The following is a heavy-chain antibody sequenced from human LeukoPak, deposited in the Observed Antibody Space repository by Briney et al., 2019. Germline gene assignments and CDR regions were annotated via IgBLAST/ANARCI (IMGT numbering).Heavy chain of an antibody. J-gene: IGHJ6*03. V-gene: IGHV1-69*05. D-gene: IGHD3-3*01. CDR1: GGTFSSYA. CDR3: ARDNPRGVWSGSKADYYYYYMDV. Sequence: SVKVSYKASGGTFSSYAISWVRQAPGQGLEWMGGIIPIFGTANYAQKFQGRVTITTDESTSTAYMELSSLRSEDTAVYYCARDNPRGVWSGSKADYYYYYMDVWGKGTTVTVSS. CDR2: IIPIFGTA.